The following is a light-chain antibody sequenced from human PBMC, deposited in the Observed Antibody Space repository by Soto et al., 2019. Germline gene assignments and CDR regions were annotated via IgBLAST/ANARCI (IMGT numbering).Light chain of an antibody. CDR3: QHGYTTPPT. CDR2: DAS. CDR1: QNINNY. J-gene: IGKJ5*01. Sequence: DIQMTQSPSSLSASVGDRVTITCRASQNINNYLNWYQRKPGKAPNLLVYDASTLQSGVPSRFSGSGSGTDFTLTISSLQPEDFGTYYCQHGYTTPPTFGQGTRLEI. V-gene: IGKV1-39*01.